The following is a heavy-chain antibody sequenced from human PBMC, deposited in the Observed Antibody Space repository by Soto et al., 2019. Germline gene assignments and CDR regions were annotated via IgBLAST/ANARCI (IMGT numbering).Heavy chain of an antibody. Sequence: SETLSLTCAVSGGSISSSNCWSWVRQPPGKGLEWIGEIYHSGSTNYNPSLKSRVTISVDKSKNQFSLKLSSVTAADTAVYYWASVEGRFYCGMDVWGRVTTVTVSS. CDR1: GGSISSSNC. CDR2: IYHSGST. J-gene: IGHJ6*02. CDR3: ASVEGRFYCGMDV. V-gene: IGHV4-4*02.